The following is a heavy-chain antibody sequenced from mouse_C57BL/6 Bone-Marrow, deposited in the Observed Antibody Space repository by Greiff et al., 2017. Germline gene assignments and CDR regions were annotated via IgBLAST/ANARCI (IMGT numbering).Heavy chain of an antibody. Sequence: QVQLQQPGAELVKPGASVKLSCKASGYTFTSYWMQWVKQRPGQGLEWIGEIDPSDSYTNYNQKFKGKATLTVDTSSSTAYMQLSSLTSEDSAVYYCARDRYWDYGSSSAMDYWGQGTSVTVSS. D-gene: IGHD1-1*01. CDR1: GYTFTSYW. CDR3: ARDRYWDYGSSSAMDY. J-gene: IGHJ4*01. V-gene: IGHV1-50*01. CDR2: IDPSDSYT.